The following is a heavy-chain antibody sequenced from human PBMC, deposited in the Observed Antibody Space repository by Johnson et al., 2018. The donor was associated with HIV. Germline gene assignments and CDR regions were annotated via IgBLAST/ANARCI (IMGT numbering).Heavy chain of an antibody. J-gene: IGHJ3*02. CDR1: GFTFDDYG. D-gene: IGHD2-2*01. CDR2: INWNGDST. CDR3: ERPRIEVLPAGAFDI. Sequence: EVQLVESGGGLVQPGGSLRLSCAASGFTFDDYGVSWVRQAPGKGLECVSGINWNGDSTGYADSVKGRFTISRDNAKNSLYLQMNSLRSDDTAVYYGERPRIEVLPAGAFDIWGPGTMVTVSS. V-gene: IGHV3-20*04.